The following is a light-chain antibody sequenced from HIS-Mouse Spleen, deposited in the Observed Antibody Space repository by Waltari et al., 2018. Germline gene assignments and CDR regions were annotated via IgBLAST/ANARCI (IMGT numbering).Light chain of an antibody. CDR2: GKN. J-gene: IGLJ2*01. CDR1: SLRSYH. CDR3: NSRDSSGNVV. V-gene: IGLV3-19*01. Sequence: SSELTQDPAVSVALGQTVRITCQGDSLRSYHPSWYQQKPGQAPVLFIYGKNNRPSGIPDRLSGSSSRNTAFLAITGAQAEAEADYDCNSRDSSGNVVFGGGTKLTVL.